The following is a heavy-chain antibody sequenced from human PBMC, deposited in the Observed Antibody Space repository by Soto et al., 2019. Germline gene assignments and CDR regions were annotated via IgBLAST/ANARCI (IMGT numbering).Heavy chain of an antibody. Sequence: GGSLRLSCAAPGFSLSNNGMHWVRQAPGKGLEWVAVISYDGNNKYYADSVKGRFTISRDNSKNTVYLEMNNLRAEDTAMYYCAKGGSGNYLTYYYYYGMDVWGQGTTVTVS. CDR1: GFSLSNNG. V-gene: IGHV3-30*18. CDR3: AKGGSGNYLTYYYYYGMDV. J-gene: IGHJ6*02. CDR2: ISYDGNNK. D-gene: IGHD3-22*01.